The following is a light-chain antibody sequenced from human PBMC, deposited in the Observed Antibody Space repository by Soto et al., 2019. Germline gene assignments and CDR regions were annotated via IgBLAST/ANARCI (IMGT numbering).Light chain of an antibody. V-gene: IGKV3-11*01. J-gene: IGKJ1*01. Sequence: EIVLPQSPATLSLSPGERVTLSCRASQSVSSYLAWYQQKFGQAPRLLIYDASNRATGIPARFSGSGSATDFTLTISSLEPEDFAIYYCQQRYNWPLTFGQGTKV. CDR3: QQRYNWPLT. CDR2: DAS. CDR1: QSVSSY.